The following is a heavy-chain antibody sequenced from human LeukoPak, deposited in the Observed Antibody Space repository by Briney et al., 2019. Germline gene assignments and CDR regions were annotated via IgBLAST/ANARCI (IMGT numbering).Heavy chain of an antibody. Sequence: GGSLRLSCAASGFTFSSYAMSWVRQAPGKGLEWDSAISGSGGSTYYADSVKGRFTISRDNSKNTLYLQMNSLRAEDTAVYYCASRITMIVVDFGVDYWGQGTLVTVSS. D-gene: IGHD3-22*01. CDR3: ASRITMIVVDFGVDY. J-gene: IGHJ4*02. CDR1: GFTFSSYA. V-gene: IGHV3-23*01. CDR2: ISGSGGST.